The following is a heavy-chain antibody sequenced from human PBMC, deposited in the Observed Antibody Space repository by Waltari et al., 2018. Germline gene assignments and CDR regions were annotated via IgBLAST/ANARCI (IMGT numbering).Heavy chain of an antibody. D-gene: IGHD2-21*02. CDR1: GASIRSSY. J-gene: IGHJ6*02. Sequence: LHESGPGEGKPSETLSLTCSVSGASIRSSYWAWVRQTPGKGLQLIGSELYSEPVTFYNPSLRSRVAISADTSRNEVSLTLTSVTAADTAIDFCARSISVTDYGMDVWGQGTNVTVSS. CDR2: ELYSEPVT. CDR3: ARSISVTDYGMDV. V-gene: IGHV4-39*01.